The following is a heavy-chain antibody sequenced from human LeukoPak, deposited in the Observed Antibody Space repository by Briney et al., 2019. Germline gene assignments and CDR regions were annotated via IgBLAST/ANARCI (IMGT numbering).Heavy chain of an antibody. Sequence: SETLSLTCAVYGGSFSGYYWSWIRQPPGKGLEWIGEINHSGSTNYNPSLKSRVTISVDTSKNQFSLKLSSVTAADTAVYYCARERWSKTTVSYYFDYWGQGTLVTVSS. CDR1: GGSFSGYY. CDR3: ARERWSKTTVSYYFDY. J-gene: IGHJ4*02. V-gene: IGHV4-34*01. CDR2: INHSGST. D-gene: IGHD4-11*01.